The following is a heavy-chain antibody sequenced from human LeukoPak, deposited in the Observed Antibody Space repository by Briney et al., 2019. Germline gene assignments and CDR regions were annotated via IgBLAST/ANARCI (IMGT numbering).Heavy chain of an antibody. V-gene: IGHV4-61*02. CDR1: SGSISSSNYY. J-gene: IGHJ5*02. D-gene: IGHD3-10*01. CDR3: ARGGYYGLGNDFRFDP. CDR2: ISTIGST. Sequence: SETLSLTCTVSSGSISSSNYYWSWIRQPAGKGLEWIGRISTIGSTNYNPSLNSRVTISIDTSKNQFSLKLSSVTAADTAVYYCARGGYYGLGNDFRFDPWGQGTLVTVSS.